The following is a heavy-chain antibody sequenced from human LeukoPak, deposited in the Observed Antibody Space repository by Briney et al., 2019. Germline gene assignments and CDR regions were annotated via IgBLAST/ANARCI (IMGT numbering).Heavy chain of an antibody. CDR3: ASYKTYYDSSGNPFDY. J-gene: IGHJ4*02. Sequence: SGTLSLTCTVFGSSINSVYSWGWIRQPPGKGLEWIGSIYHNGNTYYNSSLKSRVTISVHTSENQFSLKPSSMTAADTAVYYCASYKTYYDSSGNPFDYWGQGTLVTVSS. D-gene: IGHD3-22*01. CDR2: IYHNGNT. V-gene: IGHV4-38-2*02. CDR1: GSSINSVYS.